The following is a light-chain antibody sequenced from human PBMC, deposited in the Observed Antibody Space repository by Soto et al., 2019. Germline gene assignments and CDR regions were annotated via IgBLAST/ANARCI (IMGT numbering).Light chain of an antibody. V-gene: IGKV1-5*03. CDR1: QSISTW. CDR3: QQYFTYSRT. Sequence: DIQMTQSPSTLSASVGDRVTITCRASQSISTWLAWYQHKPGKAPKLLIYQASSLEGGVPSRFSGSGSGTEFTLTSSSLQPDDCSHYYCQQYFTYSRTFGHVTKV. CDR2: QAS. J-gene: IGKJ1*01.